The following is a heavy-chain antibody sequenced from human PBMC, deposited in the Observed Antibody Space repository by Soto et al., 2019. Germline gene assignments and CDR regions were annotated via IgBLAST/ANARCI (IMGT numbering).Heavy chain of an antibody. D-gene: IGHD6-13*01. CDR1: GFTFSSYW. J-gene: IGHJ5*02. CDR2: IKQDGSEK. V-gene: IGHV3-7*03. Sequence: EVQLVESGGGLVQPGGSLRLSCAASGFTFSSYWMSWVRQAPGKGLEWVANIKQDGSEKYYVDSVKGRFTISRDNAKNSRYLQMNSLRAEDTAVYYCARLIAAGEDWFDPWGQGTLVTVSS. CDR3: ARLIAAGEDWFDP.